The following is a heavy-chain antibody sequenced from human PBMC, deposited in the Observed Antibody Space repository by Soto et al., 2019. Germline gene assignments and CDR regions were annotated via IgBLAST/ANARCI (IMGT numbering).Heavy chain of an antibody. J-gene: IGHJ6*02. D-gene: IGHD4-17*01. CDR1: GFTFSGYG. Sequence: GGSLRLSCATSGFTFSGYGMHWVRQAPGKGLEWVSVISYDGGNKYYSDSVKGRFTISRDNSKNTLYLQMNGLRGDDTAVYYCAKDRSDYGDPVYYYYYGMDVWGQGTTVTVSS. V-gene: IGHV3-30*18. CDR2: ISYDGGNK. CDR3: AKDRSDYGDPVYYYYYGMDV.